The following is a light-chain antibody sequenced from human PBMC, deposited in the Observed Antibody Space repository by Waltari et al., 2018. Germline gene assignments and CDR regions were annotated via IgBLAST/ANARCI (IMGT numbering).Light chain of an antibody. Sequence: QSVLTQPPSVSGAPGQRVTIPRTGSSSNIGAGSDVHWYQPLPGTAPKLLIYGNSNRPSGVPDRFSGSKSGTSASLAITGLQAEDEADYYCQSYDSSLSGFWVFGGGTKLTVL. J-gene: IGLJ3*02. CDR2: GNS. V-gene: IGLV1-40*01. CDR1: SSNIGAGSD. CDR3: QSYDSSLSGFWV.